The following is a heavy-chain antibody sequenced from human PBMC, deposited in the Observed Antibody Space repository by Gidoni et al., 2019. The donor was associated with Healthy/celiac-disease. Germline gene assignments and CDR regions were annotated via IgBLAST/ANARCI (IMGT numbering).Heavy chain of an antibody. D-gene: IGHD2-21*02. Sequence: EVQLVQSGAEVKKPGESLKISCKGSGYSFTIYWVGWVRQMPGKGLEWMGIIYPGDSDTRYSPSFQGQVTISADKSISTAYLQWSSLKASDTAMYYCARRGPRGGDHAGWYFDLWGRGTLVTVSS. CDR3: ARRGPRGGDHAGWYFDL. CDR2: IYPGDSDT. J-gene: IGHJ2*01. V-gene: IGHV5-51*01. CDR1: GYSFTIYW.